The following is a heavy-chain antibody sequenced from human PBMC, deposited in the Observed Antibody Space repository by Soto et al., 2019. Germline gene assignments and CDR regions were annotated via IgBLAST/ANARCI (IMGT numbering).Heavy chain of an antibody. J-gene: IGHJ4*02. CDR1: GFTFSSYA. V-gene: IGHV3-23*01. Sequence: PGGSLRLSCAASGFTFSSYAMSWVRQAPGKGLEWVSSISGSGGSTYYADSVKGRFTISRDNSKNTLYLQMNSLRAEDTAVYYCAKERCLEWXLGRYFDYWGQGTLVTVSS. CDR2: ISGSGGST. D-gene: IGHD3-3*01. CDR3: AKERCLEWXLGRYFDY.